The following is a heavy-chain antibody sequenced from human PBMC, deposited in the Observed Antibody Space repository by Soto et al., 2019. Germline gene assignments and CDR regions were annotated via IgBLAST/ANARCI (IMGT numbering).Heavy chain of an antibody. CDR1: GGSFSDYY. D-gene: IGHD1-26*01. V-gene: IGHV4-34*01. Sequence: PSETLSLTCAVYGGSFSDYYWSWIRQPPGKGLEWIGDIYYSGSTNCNPSLKSRVTISVDTSKNQFSLKLSSVTAADTAVYYCARRYGSAIDYWGQGTLVTVSS. J-gene: IGHJ4*02. CDR3: ARRYGSAIDY. CDR2: IYYSGST.